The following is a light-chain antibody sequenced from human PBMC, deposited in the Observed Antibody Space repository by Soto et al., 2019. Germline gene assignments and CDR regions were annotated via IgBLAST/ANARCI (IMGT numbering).Light chain of an antibody. V-gene: IGKV1-5*01. Sequence: DIQMTQSPSTLSASVGDRVTITCRASQSISTWLAWYQQKPGKAPKLLIYDASSLESGVPSRFGGGGSGTEFTLTISILQPEDSATYYCLQHITYPLTFGGGTNLDI. CDR1: QSISTW. CDR3: LQHITYPLT. CDR2: DAS. J-gene: IGKJ4*01.